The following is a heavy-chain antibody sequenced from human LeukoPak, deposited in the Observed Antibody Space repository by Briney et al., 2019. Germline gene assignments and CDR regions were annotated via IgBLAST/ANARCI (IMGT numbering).Heavy chain of an antibody. CDR3: ARDLSPAYYDSSGSYFDY. D-gene: IGHD3-22*01. Sequence: ASVKVSCKASGYTFTSYGISWVRQAPGQGLEWMGWISAYNGNTNYAQKLQGRVTITADESTSTAYMELSSLRSEDTAVYYCARDLSPAYYDSSGSYFDYWGQGTLVTVSS. CDR2: ISAYNGNT. CDR1: GYTFTSYG. V-gene: IGHV1-18*01. J-gene: IGHJ4*02.